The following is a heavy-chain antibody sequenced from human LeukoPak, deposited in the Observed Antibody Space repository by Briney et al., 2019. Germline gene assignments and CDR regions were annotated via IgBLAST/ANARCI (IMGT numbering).Heavy chain of an antibody. CDR2: INPNSGGT. J-gene: IGHJ4*02. CDR3: ARGDPVMTATSYDR. V-gene: IGHV1-2*02. D-gene: IGHD2-21*02. CDR1: GYTFTGYY. Sequence: GAAVKVSCKASGYTFTGYYMHWGRQAPGQGLEWMGWINPNSGGTNYAQKFQGRVAMTRDTSISTAYMEVRRLRSDDTAVYYCARGDPVMTATSYDRWGQGTPVTVSS.